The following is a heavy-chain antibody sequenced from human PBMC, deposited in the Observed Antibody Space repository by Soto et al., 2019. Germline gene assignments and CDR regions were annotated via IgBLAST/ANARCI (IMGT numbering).Heavy chain of an antibody. V-gene: IGHV3-30*04. J-gene: IGHJ4*01. D-gene: IGHD2-21*01. CDR2: YSFEGSDV. Sequence: VQLVESGGGVAQPGRSLRLSCAASGFPFRDYAMHWVRQAPGKGLEWVAMYSFEGSDVYYADSVKGRFTVSRDNSKNTLYLKMNSLKPWETAVYYCARGMENCGSECYYPLDYWCLGTGVRVSS. CDR3: ARGMENCGSECYYPLDY. CDR1: GFPFRDYA.